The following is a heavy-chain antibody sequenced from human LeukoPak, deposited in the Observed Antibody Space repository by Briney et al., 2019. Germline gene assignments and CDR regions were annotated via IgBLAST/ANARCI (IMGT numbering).Heavy chain of an antibody. CDR1: GYTFTSYY. V-gene: IGHV1-46*01. CDR2: IDPSGDST. J-gene: IGHJ4*02. Sequence: ASVKVSCKASGYTFTSYYMHWVRQAPGQGLEWTGIIDPSGDSTSYAQNFQGRVAMTRDTSTSTVYMELSSLRSEDTAVYSCARGSRDAYNYVLDYWGQGTLVTVSS. CDR3: ARGSRDAYNYVLDY. D-gene: IGHD5-24*01.